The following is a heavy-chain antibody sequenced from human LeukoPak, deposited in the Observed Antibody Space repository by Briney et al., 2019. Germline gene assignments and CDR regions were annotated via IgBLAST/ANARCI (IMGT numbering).Heavy chain of an antibody. CDR3: ARTGPDSSGYYYDY. J-gene: IGHJ4*02. Sequence: SETLSLTCTVSGGSISGSSYYWGWIRQPPGKGLEWIGSIYYSGSTYYNPSLKSRVTISVDTSKNQFSLKLSSVTAADTAVYYCARTGPDSSGYYYDYWGQGTLVTVSS. D-gene: IGHD3-22*01. CDR2: IYYSGST. V-gene: IGHV4-39*07. CDR1: GGSISGSSYY.